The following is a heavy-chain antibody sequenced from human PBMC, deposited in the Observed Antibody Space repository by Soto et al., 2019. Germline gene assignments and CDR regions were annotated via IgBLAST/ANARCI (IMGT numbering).Heavy chain of an antibody. J-gene: IGHJ4*02. CDR2: INHSGST. CDR3: ARDLGIYGDYGTFDY. CDR1: GGSFSGYY. Sequence: PSETLSLTCAVYGGSFSGYYWSWIRQPPGKGLEWIGEINHSGSTNYNPSLKSRVTISVDTSKNQFSLKLSSVTAADTAVYYCARDLGIYGDYGTFDYWGQGTLVTVSS. D-gene: IGHD4-17*01. V-gene: IGHV4-34*01.